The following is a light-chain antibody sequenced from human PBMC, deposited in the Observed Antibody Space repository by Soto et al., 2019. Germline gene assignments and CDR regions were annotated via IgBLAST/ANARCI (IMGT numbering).Light chain of an antibody. V-gene: IGLV2-8*01. CDR2: EVT. J-gene: IGLJ1*01. CDR1: SSDVGGYNF. Sequence: QSVLTQPPSASGSPGRLVTISCTGASSDVGGYNFVSWYQQHPGKAPKLLIYEVTKRPSGVPDRFSGSRSGNTASLTVSGLQAEDEADYYCSSYEGSNNIVFGTGTKVTVL. CDR3: SSYEGSNNIV.